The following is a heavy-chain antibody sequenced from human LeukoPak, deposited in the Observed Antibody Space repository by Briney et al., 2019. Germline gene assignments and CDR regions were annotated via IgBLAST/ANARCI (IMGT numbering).Heavy chain of an antibody. CDR3: ARDLDSSGWYYFDY. D-gene: IGHD6-19*01. CDR2: INPSSGGT. Sequence: ASVKVSCKASGYTFTGYYMHWVRQAPGQGLEWMGWINPSSGGTNYAQKFQGRVTMTRDTSISTAYMELSRLRSDDTAVYYCARDLDSSGWYYFDYWGQGTLVTVSS. CDR1: GYTFTGYY. J-gene: IGHJ4*02. V-gene: IGHV1-2*02.